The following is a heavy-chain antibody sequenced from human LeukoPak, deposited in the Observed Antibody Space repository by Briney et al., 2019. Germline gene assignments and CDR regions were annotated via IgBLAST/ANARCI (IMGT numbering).Heavy chain of an antibody. CDR3: AREGSSQAFDI. Sequence: GGSLRLSCAVSTFNFSDYDMSWIRQAPGKGLEWVSYISSSGSTIYYADSVKGRFTISRDNAENTLYLQMNSLRAEDTAVYYCAREGSSQAFDIWGQGTMVTVSS. V-gene: IGHV3-11*04. CDR1: TFNFSDYD. J-gene: IGHJ3*02. CDR2: ISSSGSTI. D-gene: IGHD6-13*01.